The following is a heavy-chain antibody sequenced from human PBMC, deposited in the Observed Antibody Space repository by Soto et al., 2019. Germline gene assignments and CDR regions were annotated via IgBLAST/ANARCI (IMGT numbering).Heavy chain of an antibody. CDR3: ASLYCSGGSCYSGFDY. CDR1: GGSISSYY. Sequence: QVQLQESGPGLVKPSETLSLTCTVSGGSISSYYWSWIRQPPGKGLEWIGYIYYSGSTNYNPSLKSRVTISVDTSKNQFSLKLSSVTAADTAVYYCASLYCSGGSCYSGFDYWGQGTLVTVSS. V-gene: IGHV4-59*08. D-gene: IGHD2-15*01. CDR2: IYYSGST. J-gene: IGHJ4*02.